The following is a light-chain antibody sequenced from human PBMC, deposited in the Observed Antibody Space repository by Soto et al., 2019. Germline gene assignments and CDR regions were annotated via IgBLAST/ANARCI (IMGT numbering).Light chain of an antibody. V-gene: IGLV1-40*01. CDR2: GNS. CDR1: NSNIGAGYD. Sequence: QLVLTQPPSVSGAPGQRVTISCTGNNSNIGAGYDVLWYQQLPGTAPRLLIYGNSNRPSGVPDRFAGSKSGTSASVVITGLQADDEADYYCQSYDSGQSGHVLFGGGTQLTVL. CDR3: QSYDSGQSGHVL. J-gene: IGLJ3*02.